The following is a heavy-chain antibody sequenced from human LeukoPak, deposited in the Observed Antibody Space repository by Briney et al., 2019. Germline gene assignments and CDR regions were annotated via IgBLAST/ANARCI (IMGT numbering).Heavy chain of an antibody. CDR2: IYYSGST. V-gene: IGHV4-30-4*01. CDR1: GGSISSGDYY. Sequence: EPSQTLSLTCTVSGGSISSGDYYWSWIRQPPGKGLEWIGYIYYSGSTYYNPSLKSRVTISVDTSKNQFSLKLSSVTAADTAVYYCARLSRVDDSSGYLFDYWGQGTLVTVSS. CDR3: ARLSRVDDSSGYLFDY. D-gene: IGHD3-22*01. J-gene: IGHJ4*02.